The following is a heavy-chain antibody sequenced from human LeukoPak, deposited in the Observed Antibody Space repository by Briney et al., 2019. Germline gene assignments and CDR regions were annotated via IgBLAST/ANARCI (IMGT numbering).Heavy chain of an antibody. D-gene: IGHD4-17*01. Sequence: PSETLSLTCSVSGGSISSYYWSWIRQPPGKGLEWIGEINHSGSTNYNPSLKSRVTISVDTSKNQFSLKLSSVTAADTAVYYCASGATVTKFDYWGQGTLVTVSS. V-gene: IGHV4-34*01. J-gene: IGHJ4*02. CDR1: GGSISSYY. CDR2: INHSGST. CDR3: ASGATVTKFDY.